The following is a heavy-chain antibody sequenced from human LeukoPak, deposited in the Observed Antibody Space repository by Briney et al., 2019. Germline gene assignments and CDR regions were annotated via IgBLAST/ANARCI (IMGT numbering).Heavy chain of an antibody. CDR3: AKDVGSYVGYVWYFDY. CDR1: GFTFSSYG. Sequence: GGSLRLSCAASGFTFSSYGMHWVRQAPGKGVEWVAVISYDVSNKYYADSVKGRFTISRDNSKNTLYLQMNSLRAEDTAVYYCAKDVGSYVGYVWYFDYWGQGTLVTVSS. D-gene: IGHD5-12*01. CDR2: ISYDVSNK. V-gene: IGHV3-30*18. J-gene: IGHJ4*02.